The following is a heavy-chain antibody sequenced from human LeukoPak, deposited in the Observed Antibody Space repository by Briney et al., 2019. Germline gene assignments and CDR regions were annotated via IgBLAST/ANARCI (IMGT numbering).Heavy chain of an antibody. CDR3: AKALLTESQSAFDY. J-gene: IGHJ4*02. D-gene: IGHD2/OR15-2a*01. Sequence: PGGSLRLSCAASGFIFSNYGMHWVRQAPGKGLEWVTFIRYDGSNKYYADSVKGRFTISRDNSKNTLYLQMNSLRAEDTAVYYCAKALLTESQSAFDYWGQGAPVTVSS. CDR1: GFIFSNYG. CDR2: IRYDGSNK. V-gene: IGHV3-30*02.